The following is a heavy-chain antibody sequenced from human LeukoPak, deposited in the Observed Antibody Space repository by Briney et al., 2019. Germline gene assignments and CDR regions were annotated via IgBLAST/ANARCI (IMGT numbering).Heavy chain of an antibody. J-gene: IGHJ1*01. D-gene: IGHD3-22*01. CDR1: GFTFSNYW. CDR3: ARAPSEIGGYYPEYFRH. V-gene: IGHV3-74*01. Sequence: GGSLRLSCAASGFTFSNYWMHWVRQAPGKGRVWVSRIKSDGSTNYADSVKGRFTISRDNAKNTLSLQMNSLRPEDTGVYYCARAPSEIGGYYPEYFRHWGQGTLVTVSS. CDR2: IKSDGST.